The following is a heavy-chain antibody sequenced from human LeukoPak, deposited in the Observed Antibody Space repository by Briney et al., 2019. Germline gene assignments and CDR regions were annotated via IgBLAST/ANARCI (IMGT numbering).Heavy chain of an antibody. CDR2: IYYSGST. CDR1: GGSISSYY. J-gene: IGHJ6*03. CDR3: AREGHSSSWYYYYYYMDV. D-gene: IGHD6-13*01. V-gene: IGHV4-59*12. Sequence: SETLSLTCTVSGGSISSYYWSWIRQPPGKGLEWIGYIYYSGSTNYNPSLKSRVTISVDTSKNQFSLKLSSVTAADTAVYYCAREGHSSSWYYYYYYMDVWGKGTTVTVSS.